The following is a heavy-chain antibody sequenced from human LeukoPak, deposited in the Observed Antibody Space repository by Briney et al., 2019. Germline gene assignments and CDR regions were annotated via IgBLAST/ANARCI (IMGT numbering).Heavy chain of an antibody. D-gene: IGHD6-13*01. CDR1: GFTFSDHY. Sequence: PGGSLRLSCAASGFTFSDHYMDWVRQPPGKGRELVGRIRNKANSYTTEYAASEKGRLTISRDDSKNSLYLQMNSLKSEDTAVYYCARPVGTAAVGYYFDYWGQGTLVTVSS. CDR3: ARPVGTAAVGYYFDY. CDR2: IRNKANSYTT. V-gene: IGHV3-72*01. J-gene: IGHJ4*02.